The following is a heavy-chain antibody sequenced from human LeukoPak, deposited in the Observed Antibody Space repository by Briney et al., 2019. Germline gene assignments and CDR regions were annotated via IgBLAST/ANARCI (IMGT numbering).Heavy chain of an antibody. CDR1: GSSFTKYW. D-gene: IGHD5-18*01. Sequence: GESLKISCKGSGSSFTKYWIAWVRQMPGKGLEWMGIIYPGDSATRYSPSFQGQVTISVDKSISTAYLQWSSLKASDTAMYYCAIHDTSKGMDVWGQGTTVTVS. CDR3: AIHDTSKGMDV. V-gene: IGHV5-51*01. CDR2: IYPGDSAT. J-gene: IGHJ6*02.